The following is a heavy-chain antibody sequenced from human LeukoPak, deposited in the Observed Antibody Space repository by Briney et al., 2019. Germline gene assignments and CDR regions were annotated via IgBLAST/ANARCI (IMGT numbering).Heavy chain of an antibody. CDR3: ARGNIAVAGGLDY. CDR2: ISAYNAHT. J-gene: IGHJ4*02. V-gene: IGHV1-18*01. Sequence: ASVKVSCKASGGTFSSYAISWVRQAPGQGLEWMGWISAYNAHTRYAQKFQGRVTMTTDTSTSTAYMELRSLRSDDTALYYCARGNIAVAGGLDYWGRGSLVTVSS. CDR1: GGTFSSYA. D-gene: IGHD6-19*01.